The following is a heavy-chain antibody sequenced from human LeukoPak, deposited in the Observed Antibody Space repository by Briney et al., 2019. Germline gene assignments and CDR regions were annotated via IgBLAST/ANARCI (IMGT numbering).Heavy chain of an antibody. Sequence: GGSLRLSWAASGFTFSSYSMNWVRQAPGKGLEWVSSISSTSTYIYYADSVKVRFTISRDNAKNSLYLQVNSLRAEDTAVYYCARGGFGELYWGQGTLVTVSS. V-gene: IGHV3-21*01. J-gene: IGHJ4*02. CDR1: GFTFSSYS. D-gene: IGHD3-10*01. CDR2: ISSTSTYI. CDR3: ARGGFGELY.